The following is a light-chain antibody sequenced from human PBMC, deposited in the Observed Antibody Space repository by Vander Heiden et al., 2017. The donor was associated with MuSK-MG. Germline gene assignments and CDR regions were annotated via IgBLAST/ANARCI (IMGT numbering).Light chain of an antibody. CDR1: NSNIGTNC. Sequence: QSVLTQPPSASGTPGQSVTLSCSGSNSNIGTNCVYWYQQLPGTAPKLLISRNNQRPSGVPDRFSGSKSGTSASLAISGLRSDDEAAYYCAAWDGSLSSWLFGGGTKLTVL. CDR2: RNN. CDR3: AAWDGSLSSWL. V-gene: IGLV1-47*01. J-gene: IGLJ3*02.